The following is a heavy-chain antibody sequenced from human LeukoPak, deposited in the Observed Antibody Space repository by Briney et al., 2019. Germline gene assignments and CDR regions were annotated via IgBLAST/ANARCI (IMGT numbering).Heavy chain of an antibody. Sequence: SETLSLTCVVYGESFSGYSWSWIRQPPGKGLEWIGEINQRRNTNYNPSLKSRVTISIDTSKNQFSLKLSSVTAADTAVYYCARHGWHAWYFDLWGRGALVTVSS. V-gene: IGHV4-34*01. CDR1: GESFSGYS. J-gene: IGHJ2*01. D-gene: IGHD6-19*01. CDR2: INQRRNT. CDR3: ARHGWHAWYFDL.